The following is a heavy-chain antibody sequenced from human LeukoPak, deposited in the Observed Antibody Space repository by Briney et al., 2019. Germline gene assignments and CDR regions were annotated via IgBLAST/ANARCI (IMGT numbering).Heavy chain of an antibody. CDR1: GGSISSSNW. V-gene: IGHV4-4*02. CDR3: AREGVLRYFAPPRGGMDV. D-gene: IGHD3-9*01. Sequence: SETLSLTCAVSGGSISSSNWWSWVRQPPGKGLEWIEEIYHSGSTNYNPSLKSRVTISVDKSKNQFSLKLSSVTAADTAVYYCAREGVLRYFAPPRGGMDVWGKGTTVTVSS. J-gene: IGHJ6*04. CDR2: IYHSGST.